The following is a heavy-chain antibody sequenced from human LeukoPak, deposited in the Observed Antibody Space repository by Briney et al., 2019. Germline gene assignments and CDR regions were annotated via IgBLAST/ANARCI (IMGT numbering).Heavy chain of an antibody. CDR3: ATTEYSGSYRSDY. CDR2: IYYSGST. J-gene: IGHJ4*02. Sequence: PSETLSLTCTVSGGSISTYYWSWIRQPPGKGLEWIGYIYYSGSTNYNPSLKSRVTISVDTSKNQFSLKLRSVTAADTAVYYCATTEYSGSYRSDYWGQGTQVTVSS. CDR1: GGSISTYY. V-gene: IGHV4-59*01. D-gene: IGHD1-26*01.